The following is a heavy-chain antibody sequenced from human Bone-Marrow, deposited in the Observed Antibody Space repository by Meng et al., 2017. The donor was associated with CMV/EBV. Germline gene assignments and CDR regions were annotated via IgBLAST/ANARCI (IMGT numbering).Heavy chain of an antibody. CDR2: TRFDGRFT. J-gene: IGHJ6*02. V-gene: IGHV3-30*02. CDR1: GFTFSDYG. CDR3: ARDGDSPNPSYYYYGMDV. Sequence: GGSLRLSCVASGFTFSDYGMHWVRQAPGKGLEWVAFTRFDGRFTYYPDSVKGRFTISRDNSRNTLFLQMNSLRAEDTAVYYCARDGDSPNPSYYYYGMDVWGQGTTVTVSS. D-gene: IGHD7-27*01.